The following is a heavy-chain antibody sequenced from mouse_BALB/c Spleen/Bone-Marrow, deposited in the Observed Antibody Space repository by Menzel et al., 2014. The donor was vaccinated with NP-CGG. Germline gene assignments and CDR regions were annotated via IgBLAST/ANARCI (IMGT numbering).Heavy chain of an antibody. V-gene: IGHV14-3*02. J-gene: IGHJ3*01. CDR1: GFNIKDTY. Sequence: VQLKQSGAELVKPGASVKLSCTASGFNIKDTYRHWVKQRPEQGLEWIGRIDPANGNTKYDPKFQGKATITADTSSNTAYLQLSSLTSEDTAVYYCAFYYYGSSPFAYWGQGTLVTVSA. CDR2: IDPANGNT. CDR3: AFYYYGSSPFAY. D-gene: IGHD1-1*01.